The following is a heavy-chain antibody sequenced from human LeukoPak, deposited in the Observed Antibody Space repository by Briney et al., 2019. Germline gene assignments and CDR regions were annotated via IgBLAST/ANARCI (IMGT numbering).Heavy chain of an antibody. CDR2: INHSGST. D-gene: IGHD6-19*01. CDR1: GVSFSGYY. CDR3: ARDGYSSGWSGSYYYYYMDV. J-gene: IGHJ6*03. Sequence: PSETLSLTCAVYGVSFSGYYWSWIRQPPGKGLEWIGEINHSGSTNYNPSLKSRVTISVDTSKNQFSLKLSSVTAADTAVYYCARDGYSSGWSGSYYYYYMDVWGKGTTVTVSS. V-gene: IGHV4-34*01.